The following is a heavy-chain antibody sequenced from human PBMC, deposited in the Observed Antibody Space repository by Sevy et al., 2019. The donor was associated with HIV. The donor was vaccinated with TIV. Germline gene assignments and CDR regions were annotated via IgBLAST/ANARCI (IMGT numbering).Heavy chain of an antibody. CDR3: ARDKLPPVMVTMVRGALSSYFDY. CDR1: GFTFSSYG. CDR2: IWYDGSNK. V-gene: IGHV3-33*01. D-gene: IGHD3-10*01. J-gene: IGHJ4*02. Sequence: GGSLRLSCAASGFTFSSYGMHWVRQTPGKGLEWVAVIWYDGSNKYYADSVKGRFTISRDNSKNTLYLQMNSLRAEDTAVYYCARDKLPPVMVTMVRGALSSYFDYWGQGTLVTVSS.